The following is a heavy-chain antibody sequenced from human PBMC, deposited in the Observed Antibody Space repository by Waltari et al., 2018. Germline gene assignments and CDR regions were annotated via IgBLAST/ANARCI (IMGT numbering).Heavy chain of an antibody. CDR1: GFTFVHTG. V-gene: IGHV3-48*03. J-gene: IGHJ5*02. CDR3: ARLPHDSQPGP. D-gene: IGHD1-1*01. CDR2: ISGSGSAK. Sequence: EVHLVESGGGVVQPGGSGRPSCAASGFTFVHTGMNWVRQAAGKGLEWFSFISGSGSAKNYADSVKGRFTISRDNARNSLFLQMDSLRAEDTAVYYCARLPHDSQPGPWGQGTLVTVSS.